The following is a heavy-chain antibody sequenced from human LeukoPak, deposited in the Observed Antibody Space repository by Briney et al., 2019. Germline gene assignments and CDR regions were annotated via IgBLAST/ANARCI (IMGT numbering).Heavy chain of an antibody. J-gene: IGHJ4*02. D-gene: IGHD3-3*01. Sequence: GASVKVSCKASGYTFTGYYMHWVRQAPGQGLEWMGRINPNSGGTNYAQKFQGRVTMTRETSISTAYMELSRLRSDDTAVYYCAREPGTYYDFWSGYTSRDAGDYWGQGTLVTVSS. CDR3: AREPGTYYDFWSGYTSRDAGDY. V-gene: IGHV1-2*06. CDR2: INPNSGGT. CDR1: GYTFTGYY.